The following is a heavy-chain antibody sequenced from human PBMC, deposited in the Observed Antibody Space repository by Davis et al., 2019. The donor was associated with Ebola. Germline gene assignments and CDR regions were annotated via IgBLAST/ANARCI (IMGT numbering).Heavy chain of an antibody. CDR3: ARVRYFGGGGYYFYRGMDV. Sequence: SVKVSCNASGGTFSSYAISWVRQAPGQGLQWMGRIIPILGLANYAQNFQGRVTITTDESTSTAHMELSGLTSGDTAIYYCARVRYFGGGGYYFYRGMDVWGQGTAVTVSS. CDR2: IIPILGLA. J-gene: IGHJ6*02. V-gene: IGHV1-69*04. CDR1: GGTFSSYA. D-gene: IGHD2-15*01.